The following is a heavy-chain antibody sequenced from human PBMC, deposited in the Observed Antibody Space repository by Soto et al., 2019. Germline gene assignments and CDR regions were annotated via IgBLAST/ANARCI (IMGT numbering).Heavy chain of an antibody. V-gene: IGHV4-39*01. Sequence: SETLSLTCTVSGGSISSSSYYWGWIRQPPGKGLEWIGSIYYSGSTYYNPSLKSRVTISVDTSKNQFSLKLTSVTAADTATYYCARGKWADRLANWGQGTLVTVSS. J-gene: IGHJ4*02. CDR1: GGSISSSSYY. CDR2: IYYSGST. CDR3: ARGKWADRLAN. D-gene: IGHD1-26*01.